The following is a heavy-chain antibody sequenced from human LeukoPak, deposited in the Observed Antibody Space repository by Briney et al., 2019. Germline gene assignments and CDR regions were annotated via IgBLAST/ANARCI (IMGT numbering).Heavy chain of an antibody. CDR2: IRTKANFYAT. CDR1: GFAFSGSA. CDR3: TRASEI. V-gene: IGHV3-73*01. Sequence: GGSLRLSCAASGFAFSGSAIHWVRQASGKGLEWVGRIRTKANFYATAYAASVRGRFTISRDDSENTAYLRMNRLRTEDTAMYYCTRASEIWGQGAMVTVSS. J-gene: IGHJ3*02.